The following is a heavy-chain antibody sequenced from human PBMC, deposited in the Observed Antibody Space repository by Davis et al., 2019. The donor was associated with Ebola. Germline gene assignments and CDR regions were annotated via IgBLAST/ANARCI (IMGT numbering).Heavy chain of an antibody. CDR2: IYHSGST. J-gene: IGHJ5*02. V-gene: IGHV4-4*02. CDR3: ARDLIAAAGHGLYNWFDP. CDR1: GGSISSSNW. D-gene: IGHD6-13*01. Sequence: MPGGSLRLSCAVSGGSISSSNWWSWVRQPPGKGLEWIGEIYHSGSTNYNPSLKSRVTISVDKSKNQFSLKLSSVTAADTAVYYCARDLIAAAGHGLYNWFDPWGQGTLVTVSS.